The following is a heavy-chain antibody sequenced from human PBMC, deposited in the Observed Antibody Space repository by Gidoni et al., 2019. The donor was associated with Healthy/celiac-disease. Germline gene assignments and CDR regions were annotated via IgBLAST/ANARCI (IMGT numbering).Heavy chain of an antibody. CDR3: ARRNRDGVVKGSWFDP. Sequence: LSLTCTVSGGSISSSSYYWGWIRQPPGKGLEWIGSIYYSGSTYYNPSLKSRVTISVDTSKNQFSLKLSSVTAADTAVYYCARRNRDGVVKGSWFDPWGQGTLVTVSS. J-gene: IGHJ5*02. CDR2: IYYSGST. D-gene: IGHD3-3*01. V-gene: IGHV4-39*01. CDR1: GGSISSSSYY.